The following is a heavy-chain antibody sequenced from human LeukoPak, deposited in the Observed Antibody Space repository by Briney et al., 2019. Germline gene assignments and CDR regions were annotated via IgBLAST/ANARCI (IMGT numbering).Heavy chain of an antibody. V-gene: IGHV3-74*01. CDR3: ARPKSEMVAATPPDY. D-gene: IGHD2-15*01. Sequence: GGSLRLSCAASGFTFSSYWMHWVRQAPGKGRVWVSRINSDGSSTSYADSVKGRFTISRDNAKNTLYLQMNSLRAEDTAVYYCARPKSEMVAATPPDYWGQGTLVTVSS. J-gene: IGHJ4*02. CDR1: GFTFSSYW. CDR2: INSDGSST.